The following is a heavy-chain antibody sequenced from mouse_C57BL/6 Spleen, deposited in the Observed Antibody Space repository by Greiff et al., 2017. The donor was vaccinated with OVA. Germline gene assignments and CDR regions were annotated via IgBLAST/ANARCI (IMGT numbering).Heavy chain of an antibody. CDR1: GYTFTSYG. J-gene: IGHJ2*01. CDR2: IYPRSGNT. CDR3: ARKRERDYFDY. Sequence: VKLQESGAELARPGASVKLSCKASGYTFTSYGISWVKQRTGQGLEWIGEIYPRSGNTYYNEKFKGKATLTADKSSSTAYMELRSLTSEDSAVYFCARKRERDYFDYWGQGTTLTVSS. V-gene: IGHV1-81*01.